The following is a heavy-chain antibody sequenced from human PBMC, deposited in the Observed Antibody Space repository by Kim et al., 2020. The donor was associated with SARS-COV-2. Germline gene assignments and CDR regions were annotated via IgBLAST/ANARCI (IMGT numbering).Heavy chain of an antibody. V-gene: IGHV1-69*01. CDR3: ARDHRTTGTTGSFGY. D-gene: IGHD1-1*01. J-gene: IGHJ4*02. Sequence: QKFQGRVTITADESTSTAYMELSSLRSEDTAVYYCARDHRTTGTTGSFGYWGQGTLVTVSS.